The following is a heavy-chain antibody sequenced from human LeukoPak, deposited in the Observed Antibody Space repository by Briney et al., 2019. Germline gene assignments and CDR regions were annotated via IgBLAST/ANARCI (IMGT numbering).Heavy chain of an antibody. CDR3: ARETGTFDH. CDR2: ITTAGTTT. J-gene: IGHJ4*02. D-gene: IGHD1-7*01. Sequence: GGSLRLSCAPSGFTFSRHGMNWVRQAPGKGLEWVSYITTAGTTTYYADSVKGRFTISRDNAKNSLYLQMNSLRAEDTAVYYCARETGTFDHWGQGTLVIVSS. CDR1: GFTFSRHG. V-gene: IGHV3-48*01.